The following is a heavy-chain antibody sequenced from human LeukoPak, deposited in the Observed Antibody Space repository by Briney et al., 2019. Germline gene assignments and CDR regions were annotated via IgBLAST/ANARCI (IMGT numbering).Heavy chain of an antibody. CDR1: GFAFSSYA. CDR3: AKGLYYYAMDV. J-gene: IGHJ6*02. CDR2: IGNSGGST. V-gene: IGHV3-23*01. Sequence: GGSLRLSCAASGFAFSSYAMTWVRQAPGKGLGWVSAIGNSGGSTYYADSVKGRFTISRDNSKNTLYLQMSSLRAEDTAVYYCAKGLYYYAMDVWGQGTAVTVSS.